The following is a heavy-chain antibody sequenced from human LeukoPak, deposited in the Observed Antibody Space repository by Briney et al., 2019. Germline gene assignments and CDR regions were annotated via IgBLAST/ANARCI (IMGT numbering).Heavy chain of an antibody. Sequence: GGPLRLSCVASGFNFDEYAMNWVRQAPGKGLEWISCIYRDSSVKHYADSVRGRFTVSRDNAKNSVYLQMNSLRAEDTAVYFCARYGSGSNYRDPFDSWGQGTLVTVSS. CDR1: GFNFDEYA. J-gene: IGHJ4*02. CDR3: ARYGSGSNYRDPFDS. CDR2: IYRDSSVK. V-gene: IGHV3-48*01. D-gene: IGHD3-10*01.